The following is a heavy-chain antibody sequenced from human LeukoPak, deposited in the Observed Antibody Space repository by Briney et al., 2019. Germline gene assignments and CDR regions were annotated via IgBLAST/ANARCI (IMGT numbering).Heavy chain of an antibody. CDR1: GGSFSGYY. CDR2: INHSGST. Sequence: PSETLSLTCAVYGGSFSGYYWSWIRQPPGKGLEWIGEINHSGSTNYNPSLKSRVTISVDTSKNQFSLKLSSVTAADTAVYYCARSRGSGSFDYWGQGTLVTVSS. D-gene: IGHD3-10*01. V-gene: IGHV4-34*01. J-gene: IGHJ4*02. CDR3: ARSRGSGSFDY.